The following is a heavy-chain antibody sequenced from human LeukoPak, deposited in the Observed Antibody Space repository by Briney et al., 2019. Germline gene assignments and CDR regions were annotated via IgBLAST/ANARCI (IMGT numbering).Heavy chain of an antibody. J-gene: IGHJ4*02. CDR1: GGSISSYY. CDR3: ARQIAVAGKGGFDY. Sequence: SETLSLTCTVSGGSISSYYWTWIRQPAGKGLEWIGRIYTTGSTNYNPSLNSRVTMSVDTSKKQFSLKLSSVTAADTAVYYCARQIAVAGKGGFDYWGQGTLVTVSS. V-gene: IGHV4-4*07. CDR2: IYTTGST. D-gene: IGHD6-19*01.